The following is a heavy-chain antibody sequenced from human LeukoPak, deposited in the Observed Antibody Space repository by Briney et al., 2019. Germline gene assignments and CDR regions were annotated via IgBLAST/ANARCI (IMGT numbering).Heavy chain of an antibody. V-gene: IGHV4-59*01. CDR3: ARSTKFSSSWYDYFDY. Sequence: PSETQSLTCTVSGDSLSPYYWNWIRQPPGKGLEWIGYVYDTGTTNYNPSLKSRVTISVDTSKKYFSLRLSSVTAADTAVYYCARSTKFSSSWYDYFDYWPQGTLVTVSS. D-gene: IGHD6-13*01. CDR2: VYDTGTT. CDR1: GDSLSPYY. J-gene: IGHJ4*02.